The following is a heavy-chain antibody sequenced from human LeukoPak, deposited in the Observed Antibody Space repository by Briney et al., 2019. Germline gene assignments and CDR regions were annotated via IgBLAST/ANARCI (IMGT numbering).Heavy chain of an antibody. CDR3: ARDLGIAARTYYYYYMDV. J-gene: IGHJ6*03. Sequence: SETLSLTCTVSGGSISSYYWSWIRQPAGKGLEWIGRIYTSGSTNYNPSLKSQVTMSVDTSKNQFSLKLSSVTAADTAVYYCARDLGIAARTYYYYYMDVWGKGTTVTVSS. CDR2: IYTSGST. V-gene: IGHV4-4*07. D-gene: IGHD6-6*01. CDR1: GGSISSYY.